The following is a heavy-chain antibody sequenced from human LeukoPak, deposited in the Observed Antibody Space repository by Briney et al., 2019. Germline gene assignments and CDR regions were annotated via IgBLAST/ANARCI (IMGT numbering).Heavy chain of an antibody. CDR1: GFTFSNYS. J-gene: IGHJ4*02. Sequence: PGVALRLSRPPSGFTFSNYSMNWLRQAPAKGLEWVSSISSSRSYIYYADSVKDRFTISRDNAKNSLYLQMNSLRAEDTAVYYCARGPWTYSFDYWGQGTLVTVSS. CDR2: ISSSRSYI. D-gene: IGHD2-21*01. CDR3: ARGPWTYSFDY. V-gene: IGHV3-21*01.